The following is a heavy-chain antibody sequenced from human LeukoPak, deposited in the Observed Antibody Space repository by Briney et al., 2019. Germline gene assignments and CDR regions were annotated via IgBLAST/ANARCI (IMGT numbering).Heavy chain of an antibody. V-gene: IGHV3-48*01. CDR2: ISSSSSTI. J-gene: IGHJ4*02. Sequence: GGSLRLSCAASGFTFSSYSRNWVRQAPGKGLEWVSYISSSSSTIYYADSVKGRFTISRDNAKNSLYLQMNSLKAEDTAVYYCARPNCSGGSCPIDYWGQGTLVTVSS. CDR3: ARPNCSGGSCPIDY. CDR1: GFTFSSYS. D-gene: IGHD2-15*01.